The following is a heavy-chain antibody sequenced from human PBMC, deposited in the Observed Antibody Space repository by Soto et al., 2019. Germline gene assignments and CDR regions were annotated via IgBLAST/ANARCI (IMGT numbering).Heavy chain of an antibody. Sequence: GGSLRLSCAASGFTFSSYAMSWVRQAPGKGLEWVSAISGSGDSTYYADSVKGRFTISRDNSKNTLYLQMNSLRAEDTAVYYWTKRGLDLHCYFDYWGQGTLVTVSS. D-gene: IGHD1-7*01. CDR3: TKRGLDLHCYFDY. CDR1: GFTFSSYA. CDR2: ISGSGDST. J-gene: IGHJ4*02. V-gene: IGHV3-23*01.